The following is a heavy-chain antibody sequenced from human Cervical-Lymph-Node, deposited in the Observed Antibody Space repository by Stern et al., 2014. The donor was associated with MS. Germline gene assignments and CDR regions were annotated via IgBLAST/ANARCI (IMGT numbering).Heavy chain of an antibody. CDR2: IRSRSGSR. Sequence: VQLVESGGRLVKSGGSLRLSCAASGFTFSDYHLSWIRQAPGKGLEWISYIRSRSGSRYYADSVKGRFTISRDNAKNSLYLQMNSLRPGDTAMYYCARDMRNDYDSSGYVPFDNWGQGTLVTVSS. D-gene: IGHD3-22*01. CDR1: GFTFSDYH. CDR3: ARDMRNDYDSSGYVPFDN. J-gene: IGHJ4*02. V-gene: IGHV3-11*01.